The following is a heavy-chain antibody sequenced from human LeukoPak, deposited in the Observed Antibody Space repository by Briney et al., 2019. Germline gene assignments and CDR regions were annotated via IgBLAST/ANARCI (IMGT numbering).Heavy chain of an antibody. D-gene: IGHD3-10*01. Sequence: ASVKVSCKASGYTFTSYAMHWVRQAPGQRLECMGWINAGNNNTEYSHDFQDRVTITRDTSATRGYIHLSSGLYYLLLPVEFPEHCRECIRPNLNS. CDR2: INAGNNNT. CDR1: GYTFTSYA. J-gene: IGHJ5*01. V-gene: IGHV1-3*03. CDR3: PEHCRECIRPNLNS.